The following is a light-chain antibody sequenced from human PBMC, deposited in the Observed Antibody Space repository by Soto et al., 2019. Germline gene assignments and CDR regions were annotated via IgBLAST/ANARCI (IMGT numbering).Light chain of an antibody. Sequence: EIVLTQSPATLSLSPGERATLSCRASQSVSSYLAWYQQKPGLAPRLLIYDASNRATGIPARFSGSGSGTDFTLTISSLEPEDFAVYYCQQRSNWPPGYTFGQGTKLEIK. CDR1: QSVSSY. CDR2: DAS. J-gene: IGKJ2*01. CDR3: QQRSNWPPGYT. V-gene: IGKV3-11*01.